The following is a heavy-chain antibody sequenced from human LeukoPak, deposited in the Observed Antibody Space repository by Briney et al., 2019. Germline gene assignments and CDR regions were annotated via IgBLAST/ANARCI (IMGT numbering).Heavy chain of an antibody. Sequence: GGSLRLSCAASGFTFSSYSMNWVRQAPGKGLEWVSSISSSSSYIYYADSVKGRFTISRDNAKNSLYLKMNSLRAEDTAVYHCARETVNWFDPWGQGTLVTVSS. CDR3: ARETVNWFDP. V-gene: IGHV3-21*01. CDR2: ISSSSSYI. CDR1: GFTFSSYS. D-gene: IGHD1-14*01. J-gene: IGHJ5*02.